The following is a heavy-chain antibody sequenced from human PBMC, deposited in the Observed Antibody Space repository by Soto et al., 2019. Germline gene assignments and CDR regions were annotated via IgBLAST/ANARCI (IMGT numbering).Heavy chain of an antibody. CDR2: ISYDGNNK. J-gene: IGHJ4*02. Sequence: LRLSCAASGFTFSSYGMHWVRQAPGKGLEWVAVISYDGNNKYYADSVKGRFTISRDNSKNTLYLQLNSLRAEDTAVYYCARMVHSGYDYGDYWGQGTLVTVSS. CDR1: GFTFSSYG. CDR3: ARMVHSGYDYGDY. V-gene: IGHV3-30*03. D-gene: IGHD5-12*01.